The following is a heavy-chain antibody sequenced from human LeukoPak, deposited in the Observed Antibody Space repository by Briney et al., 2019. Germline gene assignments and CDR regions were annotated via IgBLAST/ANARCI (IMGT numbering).Heavy chain of an antibody. J-gene: IGHJ6*03. D-gene: IGHD7-27*01. V-gene: IGHV4-61*02. CDR2: IVAAGRT. CDR3: ARDRITGATRDFYYYYMDV. CDR1: GGSISSGGSIGSFY. Sequence: SSETLSLTCTVSGGSISSGGSIGSFYWTWIRQPAGKGLEWIGRIVAAGRTNYNPSLRGPVTISVDTSKNQFSLRLSSVTAADAAVYYCARDRITGATRDFYYYYMDVWGKGTTVTVPS.